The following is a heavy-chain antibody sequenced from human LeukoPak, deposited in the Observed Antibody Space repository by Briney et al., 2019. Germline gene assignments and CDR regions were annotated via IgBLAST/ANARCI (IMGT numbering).Heavy chain of an antibody. D-gene: IGHD6-13*01. Sequence: ASVKVSCKASGYTFTRYQMHWVRQAPGQGLEWMGIIKPTGGSISYAQKFQGRVTLTRDMSTSTVYMELSSLRSEDTAVYYCARQQQLVLGDWFDPWGQGTLVTVSS. V-gene: IGHV1-46*01. CDR3: ARQQQLVLGDWFDP. CDR2: IKPTGGSI. J-gene: IGHJ5*02. CDR1: GYTFTRYQ.